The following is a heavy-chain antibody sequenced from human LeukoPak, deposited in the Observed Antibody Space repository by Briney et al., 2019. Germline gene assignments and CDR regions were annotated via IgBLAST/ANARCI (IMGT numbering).Heavy chain of an antibody. CDR3: ARAILYDRGAFDI. V-gene: IGHV3-48*04. J-gene: IGHJ3*02. CDR2: IISSSSTI. CDR1: GFTFSSYS. D-gene: IGHD3-22*01. Sequence: PGGSLRLSCAASGFTFSSYSMNWVRQDPGKGLEWVSYIISSSSTIYYADSVKGRFTISRDNAKNSLYLQMNSLRAEDTAVYYCARAILYDRGAFDIWGQGTMVTVSS.